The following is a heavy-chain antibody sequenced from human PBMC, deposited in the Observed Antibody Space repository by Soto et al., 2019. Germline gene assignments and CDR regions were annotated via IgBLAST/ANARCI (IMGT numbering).Heavy chain of an antibody. CDR3: AGTSYDFWSGYREERYFDD. D-gene: IGHD3-3*01. J-gene: IGHJ4*02. CDR2: IYYSGST. CDR1: GGSISSSSYY. Sequence: SETLSLTCTASGGSISSSSYYWGWIRQPPGKGLEWIGSIYYSGSTYYNPSLKSRVTISVDTSKNQFSLKLSSVTAADTAVYYCAGTSYDFWSGYREERYFDDWGQGTLVTVSS. V-gene: IGHV4-39*01.